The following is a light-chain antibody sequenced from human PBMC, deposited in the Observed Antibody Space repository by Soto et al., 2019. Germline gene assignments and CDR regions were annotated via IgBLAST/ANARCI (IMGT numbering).Light chain of an antibody. V-gene: IGLV2-23*01. CDR3: CSYAPSRTWV. CDR2: EGS. Sequence: QSALTQPASVSGSPGQSITISCTGTSSDVGSYNLVSWYQQHPGKAPKLMLYEGSKRPSGVSNRFSGSESGNTASLTISGLQAEDEAADYCCSYAPSRTWVFGGGTKLAVL. J-gene: IGLJ3*02. CDR1: SSDVGSYNL.